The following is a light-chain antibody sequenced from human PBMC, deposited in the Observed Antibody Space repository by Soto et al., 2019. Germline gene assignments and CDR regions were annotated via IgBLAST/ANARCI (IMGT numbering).Light chain of an antibody. V-gene: IGKV1D-12*01. Sequence: DIQMTQSPSSVSASIGDRVTITCRASQGISKWVAWYQQKPGGAPKLLIYAASSLQSGVPSRFSGSGSGTAFTLTISSLQPEDFACYYCQQATSFPPTFGPGTKVDIK. CDR3: QQATSFPPT. CDR2: AAS. CDR1: QGISKW. J-gene: IGKJ3*01.